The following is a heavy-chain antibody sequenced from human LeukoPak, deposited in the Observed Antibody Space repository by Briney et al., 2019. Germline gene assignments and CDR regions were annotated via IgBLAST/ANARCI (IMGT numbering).Heavy chain of an antibody. J-gene: IGHJ5*02. D-gene: IGHD3-3*01. CDR2: IYYSGST. V-gene: IGHV4-39*07. CDR1: GGSISSSSYY. CDR3: ARDNYDFWSGYNWFDP. Sequence: SETLSLTCTVSGGSISSSSYYWGWIRQPPGKGLEWIGSIYYSGSTYYNPSLKSRVTTSVDTSKTQFSLKLSSVTAADTAVYYCARDNYDFWSGYNWFDPWGQGTLVTVSS.